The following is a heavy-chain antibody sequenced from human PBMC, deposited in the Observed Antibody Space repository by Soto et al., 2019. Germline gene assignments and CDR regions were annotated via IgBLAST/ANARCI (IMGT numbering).Heavy chain of an antibody. J-gene: IGHJ4*02. CDR2: ISTYNGNT. CDR3: ARAPTYSTSPEVFDY. Sequence: QVQLLQSGAEVKKPGASVRVSCKASGYSFTRFGISWVRQAPGQGLEWVGRISTYNGNTKYAQKLEGRVTVSTDTSTRTAYMELRSLRSDDTAVYYCARAPTYSTSPEVFDYWGQGTLLTVSS. V-gene: IGHV1-18*01. CDR1: GYSFTRFG. D-gene: IGHD6-6*01.